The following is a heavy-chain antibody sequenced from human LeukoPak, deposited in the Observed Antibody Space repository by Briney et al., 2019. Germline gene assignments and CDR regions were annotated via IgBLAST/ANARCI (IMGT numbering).Heavy chain of an antibody. V-gene: IGHV4-34*01. CDR3: ARVQFSNYVWGSYRTTHAFDI. CDR2: INHSGST. Sequence: SETLSLTCAVYGGSFSGYYWSWIRQPPGKGLEWIGEINHSGSTNYNPSLKSRVTISVDTSKNQFSLKLSSVTAADTAVYYCARVQFSNYVWGSYRTTHAFDIWGQGTMVTVSS. D-gene: IGHD3-16*02. J-gene: IGHJ3*02. CDR1: GGSFSGYY.